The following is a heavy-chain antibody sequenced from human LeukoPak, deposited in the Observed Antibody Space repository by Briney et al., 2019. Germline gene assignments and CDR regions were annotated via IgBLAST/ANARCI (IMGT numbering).Heavy chain of an antibody. CDR3: ARGYLDWGLRLFDY. CDR2: MNPNSGNT. V-gene: IGHV1-8*01. D-gene: IGHD3-9*01. CDR1: GGTFTNYA. J-gene: IGHJ4*02. Sequence: GASVKVSCKASGGTFTNYAINWVRQATGQGLEWMGWMNPNSGNTGYAQKFQGRVTITRNTSISTAYMELSSLRSEDTAVYYCARGYLDWGLRLFDYWGQGTLVTVSS.